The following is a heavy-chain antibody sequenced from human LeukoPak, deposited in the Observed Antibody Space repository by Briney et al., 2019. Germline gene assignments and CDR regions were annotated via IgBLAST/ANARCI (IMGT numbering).Heavy chain of an antibody. CDR3: ARHTVWFGALGY. D-gene: IGHD3-10*01. J-gene: IGHJ4*02. CDR2: IYYSGST. V-gene: IGHV4-59*08. CDR1: GGSISSYY. Sequence: SETLSLTCTVSGGSISSYYWSWIRQPPGKGLEWIGYIYYSGSTNYNPTLKSRVTISVDTSKNQFSLKVSSVTAADTAVYYCARHTVWFGALGYWGQGTLVTVSS.